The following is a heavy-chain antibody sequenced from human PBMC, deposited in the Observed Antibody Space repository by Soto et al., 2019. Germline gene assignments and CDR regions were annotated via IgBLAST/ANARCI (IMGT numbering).Heavy chain of an antibody. J-gene: IGHJ4*02. V-gene: IGHV1-2*02. CDR1: GYTFTDYF. CDR2: IRPITGGT. CDR3: ARRRRYGGYDY. Sequence: ASVKVSCKASGYTFTDYFMHWVRQAPGQGLEWMGWIRPITGGTHYAQRLQGRVTVTRDTSLNTAHMELSSLRSDDTAVYYCARRRRYGGYDYWGQGNLVTGSS. D-gene: IGHD5-12*01.